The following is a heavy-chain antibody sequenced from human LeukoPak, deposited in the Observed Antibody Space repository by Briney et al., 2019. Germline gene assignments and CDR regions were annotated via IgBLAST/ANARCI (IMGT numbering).Heavy chain of an antibody. Sequence: GGSLRLSCAASGFTFSNYWMSWVRQAPGKGLEWVANIKQDRSEKYYVDSVKGRFTISRDNAKNSLYLQMNSLRAEDTAVYYCARDMGIVVVPAHWFDPWGQGTLVTVSS. CDR1: GFTFSNYW. V-gene: IGHV3-7*01. CDR3: ARDMGIVVVPAHWFDP. D-gene: IGHD2-2*03. CDR2: IKQDRSEK. J-gene: IGHJ5*02.